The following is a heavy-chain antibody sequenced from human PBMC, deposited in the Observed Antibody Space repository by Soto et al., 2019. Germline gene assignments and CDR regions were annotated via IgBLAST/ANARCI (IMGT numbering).Heavy chain of an antibody. CDR1: GGSISSSNW. CDR2: IYHSGST. Sequence: SETLSLTCAVSGGSISSSNWWSWVRQPPGKGLEWIGDIYHSGSTNYNPSLKSRVTISVDESKNQFSLKLSSVTAADTAVYYCARVVYSSGWSFDYWGQGTLVTVSS. V-gene: IGHV4-4*02. CDR3: ARVVYSSGWSFDY. D-gene: IGHD6-19*01. J-gene: IGHJ4*02.